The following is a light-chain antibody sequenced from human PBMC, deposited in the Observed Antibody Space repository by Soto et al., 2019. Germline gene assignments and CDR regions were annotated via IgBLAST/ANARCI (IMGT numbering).Light chain of an antibody. CDR2: GTS. J-gene: IGKJ1*01. Sequence: EIVLTQSPGTVSLSPGERATLSCRASQTVYNNYIAWYQQSPGQAPRVLIYGTSTRATGTPDRFSGSGSGTDFTFTISSLEPEDFAVYYCQQRGNLWTFGQGTKVEIK. CDR1: QTVYNNY. CDR3: QQRGNLWT. V-gene: IGKV3D-20*02.